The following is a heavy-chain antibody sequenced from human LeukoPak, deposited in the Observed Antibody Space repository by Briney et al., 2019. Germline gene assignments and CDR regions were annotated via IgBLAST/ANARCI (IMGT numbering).Heavy chain of an antibody. J-gene: IGHJ4*02. CDR1: GGSISSSSYY. V-gene: IGHV4-39*07. Sequence: SETLSLTCTVSGGSISSSSYYWGWIRQPPGKGLEWIGSIYYSGSTYYNPSLKSRVTISVDTSKNQFSLKLSSVTAADTAVYYCARDAYDILTGYYLSDYWGQGTLVTVSS. CDR3: ARDAYDILTGYYLSDY. CDR2: IYYSGST. D-gene: IGHD3-9*01.